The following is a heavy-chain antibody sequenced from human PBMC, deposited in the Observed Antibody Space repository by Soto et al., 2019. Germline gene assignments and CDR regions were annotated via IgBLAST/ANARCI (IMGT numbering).Heavy chain of an antibody. CDR1: GGSFNSYY. J-gene: IGHJ4*02. CDR2: INHRGSS. Sequence: QVQLQQWGAGLLKPSETLSLTCAVDGGSFNSYYWSWIRQPPGKGLEWIAEINHRGSSNRNPALESRITISVDTSKNQFSVELNSVTAADTAVYYCARAGFSNGFYGTFDYWGQGTLVTVSS. CDR3: ARAGFSNGFYGTFDY. V-gene: IGHV4-34*02. D-gene: IGHD6-19*01.